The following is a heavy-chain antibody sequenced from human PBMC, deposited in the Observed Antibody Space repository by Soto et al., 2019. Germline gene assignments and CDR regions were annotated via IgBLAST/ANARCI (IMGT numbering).Heavy chain of an antibody. CDR2: IKEDGSEK. V-gene: IGHV3-7*03. J-gene: IGHJ6*02. CDR3: TRKRFAMDV. CDR1: GFTFSNSW. Sequence: RLSCAASGFTFSNSWMSWVRQAPGKGLEWVANIKEDGSEKDYVDPVKGRFTITRDNAKNSLYLQMNNLRAEDTAVYVCTRKRFAMDVWGQGITVAVLL.